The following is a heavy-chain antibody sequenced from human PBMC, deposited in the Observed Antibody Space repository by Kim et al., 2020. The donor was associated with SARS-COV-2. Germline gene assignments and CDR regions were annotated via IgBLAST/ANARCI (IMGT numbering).Heavy chain of an antibody. D-gene: IGHD1-26*01. J-gene: IGHJ4*02. CDR1: GGSISSYY. V-gene: IGHV4-4*07. CDR2: IYTSGST. CDR3: ARDKGYSGSYFGSYYFDY. Sequence: SETLSLTCTVSGGSISSYYWSWIRQPAGKGLEWIGRIYTSGSTNYNPSLKSRVTMSVDTSKNQFSLKLSSVTAADTAVYYCARDKGYSGSYFGSYYFDYWGQGTLVTVSS.